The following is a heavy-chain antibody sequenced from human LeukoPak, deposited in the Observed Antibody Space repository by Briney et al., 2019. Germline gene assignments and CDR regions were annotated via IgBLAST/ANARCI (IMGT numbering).Heavy chain of an antibody. CDR2: ISYNGVIK. D-gene: IGHD5-24*01. CDR1: GFTFSDFA. Sequence: GGSLRLSCAASGFTFSDFAIHWVRQAPGKGLEWVTLISYNGVIKYYADSVKGRSTISRDNSKNTLYLQMDTLRAEDTAAYYCARAKDGTNILDYWGQGTLVTVSS. CDR3: ARAKDGTNILDY. V-gene: IGHV3-30-3*01. J-gene: IGHJ4*02.